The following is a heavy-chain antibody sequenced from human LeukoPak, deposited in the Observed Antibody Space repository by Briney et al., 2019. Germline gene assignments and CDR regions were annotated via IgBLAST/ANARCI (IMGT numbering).Heavy chain of an antibody. CDR3: ARDLAIDAFDI. Sequence: GSLRLSCAASGFTFSDHYMDWVRQAPGKGLEWVGRTRNKANSYTTEYAASVKGSFTISRDDSKNSLYLQMNSLKTEDTAVYYCARDLAIDAFDIWGQGTMVTVSS. D-gene: IGHD3-3*02. CDR1: GFTFSDHY. V-gene: IGHV3-72*01. CDR2: TRNKANSYTT. J-gene: IGHJ3*02.